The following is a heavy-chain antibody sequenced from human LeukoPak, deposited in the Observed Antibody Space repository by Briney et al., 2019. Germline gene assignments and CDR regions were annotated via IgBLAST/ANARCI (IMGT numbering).Heavy chain of an antibody. CDR1: GGSISSYY. J-gene: IGHJ2*01. D-gene: IGHD3-22*01. CDR3: ARDRDSSGLRDFDL. CDR2: IYYSGNT. Sequence: PSETLSLTCTVSGGSISSYYWSWILQPAGKGLEWIGYIYYSGNTNYNPSLKSRVSISIDTSKNQFSLQLSSVTAADTAVYYCARDRDSSGLRDFDLWGRGTLVTVSA. V-gene: IGHV4-59*01.